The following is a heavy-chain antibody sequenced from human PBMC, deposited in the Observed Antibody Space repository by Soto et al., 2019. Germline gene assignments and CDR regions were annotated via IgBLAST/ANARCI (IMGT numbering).Heavy chain of an antibody. CDR3: VRHEVAVSGAYNMDV. D-gene: IGHD3-22*01. Sequence: SETLSLTCTVSPDSITSSGYYWGWIRQTPGKGLEWIGSIYYNGTSYYNPSLKSRVFISVDTSKDQFSLRLKSVTVADTATFYCVRHEVAVSGAYNMDVWGRGTTVTVSS. CDR1: PDSITSSGYY. V-gene: IGHV4-39*01. CDR2: IYYNGTS. J-gene: IGHJ6*02.